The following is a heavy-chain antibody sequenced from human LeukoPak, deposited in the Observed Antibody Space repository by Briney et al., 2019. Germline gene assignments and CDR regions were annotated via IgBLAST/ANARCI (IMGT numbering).Heavy chain of an antibody. CDR2: INHSGST. V-gene: IGHV4-34*01. CDR3: ARKYGSAPNWFDP. J-gene: IGHJ5*02. Sequence: SETLSLTCAVYGGSFSGYYWSWIRQPPGKGLEWIGEINHSGSTNYNPSLKSRVTISVDTSKNQFSLKLSSVTAADTAVYYCARKYGSAPNWFDPWGQGPLVTVSS. D-gene: IGHD3-10*01. CDR1: GGSFSGYY.